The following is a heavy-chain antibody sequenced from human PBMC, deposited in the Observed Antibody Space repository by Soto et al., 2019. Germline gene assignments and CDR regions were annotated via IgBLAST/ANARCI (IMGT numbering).Heavy chain of an antibody. Sequence: PGGSLRLSWAASGFIFTNYGMHWVRQAPGKGPEWVAVISSDGSTKYYADSVKGRFTISSDQSKNTLYLQMDSLGAEDTAVYYCTRDAQQLANYGMDVWGQGTTVTVSS. D-gene: IGHD6-13*01. CDR2: ISSDGSTK. CDR1: GFIFTNYG. V-gene: IGHV3-30*03. CDR3: TRDAQQLANYGMDV. J-gene: IGHJ6*02.